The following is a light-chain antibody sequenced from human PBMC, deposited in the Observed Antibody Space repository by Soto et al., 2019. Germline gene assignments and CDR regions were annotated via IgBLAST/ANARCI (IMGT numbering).Light chain of an antibody. J-gene: IGKJ2*01. CDR1: QSVGSN. V-gene: IGKV3-15*01. CDR3: QQYDKWPYT. Sequence: EIVLTQSPATLSVSPGERATLSCRTSQSVGSNLAWYQQKPGQAPRLLIYGAFIRAPGFPVTFRGTGSGSEFTFTITSLQSEDGALYYCQQYDKWPYTFGQGTNLEIK. CDR2: GAF.